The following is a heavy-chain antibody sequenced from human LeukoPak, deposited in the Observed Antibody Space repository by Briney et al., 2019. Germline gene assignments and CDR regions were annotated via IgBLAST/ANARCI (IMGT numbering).Heavy chain of an antibody. J-gene: IGHJ6*03. CDR1: GFPYSSYW. D-gene: IGHD2-2*01. CDR3: ARDEVVPAARHYYYYYYMDV. Sequence: PGGSVRLSCAASGFPYSSYWMRWVRQAPGKGREGVAYIKQEGSEKYYVDSVKGRFTISRDKAKNSLYLQMNSLRGEDTAVYYCARDEVVPAARHYYYYYYMDVWGKGTTLTVSS. V-gene: IGHV3-7*01. CDR2: IKQEGSEK.